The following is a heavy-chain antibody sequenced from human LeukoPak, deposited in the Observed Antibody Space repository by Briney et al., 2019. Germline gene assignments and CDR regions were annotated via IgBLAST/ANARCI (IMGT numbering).Heavy chain of an antibody. CDR1: GYTFTDYY. D-gene: IGHD3-3*01. CDR2: INPHSGGT. CDR3: ARVGYDFWSGYMDAFDI. Sequence: ASVKVSCKASGYTFTDYYMHWVRQAPGQGLEWMGWINPHSGGTDHAQKFQGRVTMTRDTSISTAYMELSRLRSEDTAVYYCARVGYDFWSGYMDAFDIWGQGTMVTVSS. V-gene: IGHV1-2*02. J-gene: IGHJ3*02.